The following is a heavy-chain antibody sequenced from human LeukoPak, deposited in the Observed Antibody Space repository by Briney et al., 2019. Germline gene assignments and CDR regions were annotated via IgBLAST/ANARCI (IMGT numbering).Heavy chain of an antibody. CDR3: AASYDFWGGYLNHDY. D-gene: IGHD3-3*01. V-gene: IGHV1-2*02. Sequence: GASVKVSCKASGYTFTGYYMHWVRQAPGQGLQWMGWINPNSGDTDYAQKLQGRVTMTRDTSISTAYMELSRLKSDDTAVYYCAASYDFWGGYLNHDYWGQGTLVTVSS. CDR1: GYTFTGYY. CDR2: INPNSGDT. J-gene: IGHJ4*02.